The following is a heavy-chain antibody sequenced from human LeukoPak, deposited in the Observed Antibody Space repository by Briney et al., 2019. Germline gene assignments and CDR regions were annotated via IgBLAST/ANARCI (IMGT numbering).Heavy chain of an antibody. D-gene: IGHD3-16*01. CDR1: GFTFSSYS. V-gene: IGHV3-21*01. CDR2: ISSSSYI. J-gene: IGHJ4*02. CDR3: ARALYDYFWGSY. Sequence: GGSLRLSCAASGFTFSSYSMSWVRQAPGKGLEWVSSISSSSYIYYADSVKGRFTISRDNAKNSLYLQMNSLRAEDTAVYYCARALYDYFWGSYWGQGTLVTVSS.